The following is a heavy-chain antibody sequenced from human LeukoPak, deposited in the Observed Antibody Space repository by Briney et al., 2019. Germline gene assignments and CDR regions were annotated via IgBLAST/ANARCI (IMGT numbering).Heavy chain of an antibody. CDR2: ISSSGST. D-gene: IGHD6-6*01. J-gene: IGHJ4*02. Sequence: SETLSLTCTVSGDSISSGDYYWSWIRQPAGKGLEWIGRISSSGSTNYNPSLKSRVTISVDTSKNQFSLKLSSVTAADTAVYYCARYGSSSGCDYWGQGILVTVSS. V-gene: IGHV4-61*02. CDR1: GDSISSGDYY. CDR3: ARYGSSSGCDY.